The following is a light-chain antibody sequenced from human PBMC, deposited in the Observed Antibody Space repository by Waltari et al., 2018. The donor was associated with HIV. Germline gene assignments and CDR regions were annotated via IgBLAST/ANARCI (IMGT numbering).Light chain of an antibody. J-gene: IGLJ2*01. Sequence: SALTQPASVSGSLGQSVTVSCTGATRDIGDFVSWYQQLPRRAPPLLFSGVSRPASGISHRFFDAKCGATASLTICGRRADDEVCYYGSSTADLESVTFGGGT. CDR3: SSTADLESVT. CDR1: TRDIGDF. CDR2: GVS. V-gene: IGLV2-14*03.